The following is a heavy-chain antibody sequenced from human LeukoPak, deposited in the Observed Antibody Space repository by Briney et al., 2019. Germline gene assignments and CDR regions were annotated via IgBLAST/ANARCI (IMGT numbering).Heavy chain of an antibody. D-gene: IGHD1-26*01. V-gene: IGHV4-59*01. CDR3: ARDVSYSGSYYYYYGMDV. J-gene: IGHJ6*02. Sequence: SETLSLTCTVSGGSLSSYYWSWIRQPPGKGLEWIGYIYYSGSTNYNPSLKSRVTISVDTSKNQFSLKLSSVTAADTAVYYCARDVSYSGSYYYYYGMDVWGQGTTVTVSS. CDR1: GGSLSSYY. CDR2: IYYSGST.